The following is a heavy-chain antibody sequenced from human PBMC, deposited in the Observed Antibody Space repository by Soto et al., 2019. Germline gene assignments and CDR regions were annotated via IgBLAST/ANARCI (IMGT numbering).Heavy chain of an antibody. D-gene: IGHD1-7*01. V-gene: IGHV1-3*01. CDR3: ARETGITGTRWFDP. J-gene: IGHJ5*02. CDR1: GYTFTSYA. CDR2: INAGNGNT. Sequence: ASVKVSCKASGYTFTSYAMHWVRQAPGQRLEWMGGINAGNGNTKYSQKFQGRVTITRDKSTSTAYMELSSLRSEDTAVYYCARETGITGTRWFDPWGQGTLVTVSS.